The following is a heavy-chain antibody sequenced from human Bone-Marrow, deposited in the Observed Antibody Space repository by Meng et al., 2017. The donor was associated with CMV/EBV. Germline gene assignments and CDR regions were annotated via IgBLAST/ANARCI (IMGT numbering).Heavy chain of an antibody. J-gene: IGHJ4*02. V-gene: IGHV1-2*02. Sequence: ASVKVSCKASGYTFTGYYMHWVRQAPGQGLEWMGWINPNSGGTNYAQKFQGRVTMTRDTSISTAYMELSRLRSDDTAVYYCARGGKGLGIAVAGLDYWGQGTLVTVPS. CDR1: GYTFTGYY. CDR3: ARGGKGLGIAVAGLDY. D-gene: IGHD6-19*01. CDR2: INPNSGGT.